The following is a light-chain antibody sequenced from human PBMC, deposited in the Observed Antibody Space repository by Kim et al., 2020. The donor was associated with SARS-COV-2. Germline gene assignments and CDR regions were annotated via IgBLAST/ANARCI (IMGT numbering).Light chain of an antibody. CDR2: RNK. J-gene: IGLJ1*01. Sequence: QRVTISCSGSSSNIGSNYVYWYQQLPGTAPKLLIYRNKQRPSGVPDRFSGSKSGTSASLAISGLRSEDEADYYCAAWDDSLSGYVFGTGTKVTVL. CDR1: SSNIGSNY. V-gene: IGLV1-47*01. CDR3: AAWDDSLSGYV.